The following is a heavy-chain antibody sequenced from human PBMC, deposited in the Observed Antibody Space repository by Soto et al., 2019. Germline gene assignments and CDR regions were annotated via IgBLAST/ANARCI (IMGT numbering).Heavy chain of an antibody. CDR2: IIPIFGAA. J-gene: IGHJ6*02. D-gene: IGHD6-13*01. V-gene: IGHV1-69*01. CDR3: ARILGHSTTWYLNALDV. CDR1: GGTFSSYA. Sequence: QVLLVQSGAEVKKPGSSVKVSCKASGGTFSSYAIVWVRQAPGQGLEWMGGIIPIFGAANYAQKFQGRVTXXADXSXXXAXMDLSSLRSEDTAVYYCARILGHSTTWYLNALDVWGQGTTVTVSS.